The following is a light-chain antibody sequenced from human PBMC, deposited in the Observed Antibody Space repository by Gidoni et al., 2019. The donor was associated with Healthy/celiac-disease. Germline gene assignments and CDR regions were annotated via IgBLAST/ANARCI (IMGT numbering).Light chain of an antibody. CDR3: SSYTSSSTRV. J-gene: IGLJ3*02. CDR2: DFS. V-gene: IGLV2-14*01. Sequence: QSALTQPASVSGSPGQSITISCTGTSSDVGRYNYVSWYQQHPGKAPKLMLYDFSKRPAGVSNRFSGSKSGNTASLTISGLQAEDEADYYCSSYTSSSTRVFGGGTKLTVL. CDR1: SSDVGRYNY.